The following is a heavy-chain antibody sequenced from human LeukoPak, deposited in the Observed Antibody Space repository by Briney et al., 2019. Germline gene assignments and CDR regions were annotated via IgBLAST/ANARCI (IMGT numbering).Heavy chain of an antibody. V-gene: IGHV4-59*01. CDR3: ARDEDGIFDY. J-gene: IGHJ4*02. CDR2: IYYRGST. Sequence: SETLSLTCTVSGGSISSYYWSWIRQPPGKGLEWIGYIYYRGSTNYNPSLKSRVTISVDTSKNQFSLKLSSVTAADTAVYYCARDEDGIFDYWGQGTLVTVSS. D-gene: IGHD2-21*01. CDR1: GGSISSYY.